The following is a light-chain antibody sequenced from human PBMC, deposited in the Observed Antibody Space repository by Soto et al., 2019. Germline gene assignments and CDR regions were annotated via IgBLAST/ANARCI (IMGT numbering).Light chain of an antibody. V-gene: IGKV3-20*01. CDR2: GAS. CDR3: QQYGISPLFT. J-gene: IGKJ3*01. Sequence: EIVLTQSPGTLSLSPGERATLSCRASQSVSSSYLAWYQQKPGQAPRLLIYGASSRATGIPDRFSGSGSGTDFTLTISRLEPEDLAVYYCQQYGISPLFTFGPGTKVDI. CDR1: QSVSSSY.